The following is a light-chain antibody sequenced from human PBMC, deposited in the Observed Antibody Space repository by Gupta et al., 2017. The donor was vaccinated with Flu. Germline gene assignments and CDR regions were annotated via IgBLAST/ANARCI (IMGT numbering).Light chain of an antibody. V-gene: IGLV1-44*01. CDR1: SSNIGSNT. CDR3: AAWDDSLNGPV. J-gene: IGLJ3*02. Sequence: QSVLTQPPSASGTPGQRVTISCSGSSSNIGSNTVNWYQQLPGTAPKLLIYSNNQRPPGVPDRFSGSKSGTSAYLAISGLQSEDEADYYCAAWDDSLNGPVFGGGIKLTVL. CDR2: SNN.